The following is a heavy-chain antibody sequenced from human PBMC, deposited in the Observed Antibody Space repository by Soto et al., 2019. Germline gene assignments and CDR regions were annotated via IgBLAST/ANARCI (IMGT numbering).Heavy chain of an antibody. CDR2: ISFDGSKT. Sequence: QVQLVQSGGGVVQPGRSLSLSCEASGSTFSNYDMDWVRQAPGKGLEWVAIISFDGSKTYYADSVKGRFTVSRDNSKNTLFLQMNRLRPDDTTTYYCVREGYIGSYAAFRGQGSLVTVSS. D-gene: IGHD1-26*01. CDR3: VREGYIGSYAAF. CDR1: GSTFSNYD. V-gene: IGHV3-30*03. J-gene: IGHJ4*02.